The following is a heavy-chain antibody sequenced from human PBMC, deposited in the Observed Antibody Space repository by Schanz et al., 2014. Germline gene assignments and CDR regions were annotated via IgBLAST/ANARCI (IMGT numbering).Heavy chain of an antibody. CDR3: VRVSFADPRLYRGMDRDIDY. V-gene: IGHV3-21*01. D-gene: IGHD5-18*01. J-gene: IGHJ4*02. Sequence: PGGSLRLSCVASGFAFSSFAMTWVRQAPGRGLEWVSSISTRGTYMYIADSLKGRLTISRDDAKKSMYLQMNNLRAEDTAVYYCVRVSFADPRLYRGMDRDIDYWGQGTLXTVSS. CDR2: ISTRGTYM. CDR1: GFAFSSFA.